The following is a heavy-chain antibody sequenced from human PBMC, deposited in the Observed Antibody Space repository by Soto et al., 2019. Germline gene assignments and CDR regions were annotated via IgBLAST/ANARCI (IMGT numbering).Heavy chain of an antibody. CDR1: GDSVSNNSVA. V-gene: IGHV6-1*01. CDR3: ARTLRGRGVKYFDD. D-gene: IGHD3-10*01. CDR2: TYYRSKWHY. J-gene: IGHJ4*02. Sequence: SQPLSLTCAISGDSVSNNSVAWNVVRQSPSRGLEWLGRTYYRSKWHYDYAPSVRSRITINPDTSKNHFSLQLNSVSPEDAAVYYCARTLRGRGVKYFDDWGQGTLVTVSS.